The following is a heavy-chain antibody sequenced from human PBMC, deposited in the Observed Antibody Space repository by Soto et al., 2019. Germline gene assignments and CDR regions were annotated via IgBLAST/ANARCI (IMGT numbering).Heavy chain of an antibody. J-gene: IGHJ4*02. CDR2: IGGSGTGFNT. CDR3: ARVAPYCSTTTCYIDS. Sequence: EVQLLESGGGLVRPGGSLRLSCAASGFTFSSYPIKWVRQGPGKGLEWVSTIGGSGTGFNTDYADSVKGRFVISRDNSKNTVYLQMKSLRAEDTALYYCARVAPYCSTTTCYIDSWGQGTLVTVSS. D-gene: IGHD2-2*01. CDR1: GFTFSSYP. V-gene: IGHV3-23*01.